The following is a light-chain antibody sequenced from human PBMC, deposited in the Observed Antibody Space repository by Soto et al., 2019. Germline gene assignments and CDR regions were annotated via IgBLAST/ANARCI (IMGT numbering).Light chain of an antibody. CDR3: SSYTSSTLDV. V-gene: IGLV2-14*01. CDR2: EVS. CDR1: SSDVGGYNY. J-gene: IGLJ1*01. Sequence: QSVLTQPASVSGSPGQSITISCTGTSSDVGGYNYVSWYQQHPGKAPKLMIYEVSNRPSGVSNRFSGSKSGNTASLTISGLQAEDEADYYCSSYTSSTLDVXGTGTTVTVL.